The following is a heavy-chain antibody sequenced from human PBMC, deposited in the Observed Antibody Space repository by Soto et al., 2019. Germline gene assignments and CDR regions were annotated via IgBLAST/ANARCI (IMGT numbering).Heavy chain of an antibody. CDR1: GYSFTDYH. D-gene: IGHD2-8*01. CDR2: INPKSGGT. Sequence: GASVKVSCKASGYSFTDYHIHWVRQAPGQGLEWLGRINPKSGGTSTAQKFQGWVTMTTDTSISTASMELTRLTSDDTAIYYCARGDSTDCSNGVCSFFYNHDMDVWGQGTTVTVSS. V-gene: IGHV1-2*04. J-gene: IGHJ6*02. CDR3: ARGDSTDCSNGVCSFFYNHDMDV.